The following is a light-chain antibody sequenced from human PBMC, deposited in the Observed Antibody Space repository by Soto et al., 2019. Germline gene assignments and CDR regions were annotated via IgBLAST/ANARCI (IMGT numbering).Light chain of an antibody. CDR3: SSYTSNNLYV. Sequence: QSALTQPASVSGTPGQSLTVSCTGSSAESGDVNYVSWYQQHPGKAPKLLIYEVTNRPSGVSDRFSGSKSGNTASLTISGLQAEDEADYYCSSYTSNNLYVFGTGTKVTV. J-gene: IGLJ1*01. CDR2: EVT. CDR1: SAESGDVNY. V-gene: IGLV2-14*01.